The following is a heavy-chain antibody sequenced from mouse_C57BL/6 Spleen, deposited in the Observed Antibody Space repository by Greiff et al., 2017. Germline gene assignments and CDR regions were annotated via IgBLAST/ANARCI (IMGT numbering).Heavy chain of an antibody. D-gene: IGHD2-4*01. J-gene: IGHJ4*01. CDR2: INPSSGYT. V-gene: IGHV1-4*01. Sequence: QVQLKESGAELARPGASVKMSCKASGYTFTSYTMHWVKQRPGQGLEWIGYINPSSGYTKYNQKFKDKATLTADKSSSTAYMQLSSLTSEDSAVYYCARSYDYGYAMDYWGQGTSVTVSS. CDR1: GYTFTSYT. CDR3: ARSYDYGYAMDY.